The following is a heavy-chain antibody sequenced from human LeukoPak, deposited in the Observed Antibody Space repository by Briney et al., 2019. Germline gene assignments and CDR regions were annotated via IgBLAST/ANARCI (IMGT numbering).Heavy chain of an antibody. CDR1: GYTLTELS. Sequence: ASVKVSCKVSGYTLTELSMHWVRQAPGKGLEWMGGFDPEDGETIYAQKFQGRVTMTEDTSTDTAYMELSSLRSEDTAVYHCATLYYYDSSGYLGPPLPWGQGTLVTVSS. D-gene: IGHD3-22*01. CDR2: FDPEDGET. CDR3: ATLYYYDSSGYLGPPLP. J-gene: IGHJ4*02. V-gene: IGHV1-24*01.